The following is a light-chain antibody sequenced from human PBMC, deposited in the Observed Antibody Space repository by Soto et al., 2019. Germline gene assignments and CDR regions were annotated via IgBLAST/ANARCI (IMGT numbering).Light chain of an antibody. CDR1: QSVKSN. V-gene: IGKV3-15*01. Sequence: EKVMTQSPAALSVSPGERATLSCRASQSVKSNLAWYQQKPGQAPRLLLYGASTRATGIPARFSGRASGTEFTITISSRQSEDSALYYCQQYNDWPLTFGGGTKVEIK. CDR2: GAS. J-gene: IGKJ4*01. CDR3: QQYNDWPLT.